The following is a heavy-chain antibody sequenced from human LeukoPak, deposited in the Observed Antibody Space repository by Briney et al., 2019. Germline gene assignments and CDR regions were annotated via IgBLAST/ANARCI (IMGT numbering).Heavy chain of an antibody. D-gene: IGHD3-10*01. CDR2: IFYSGST. J-gene: IGHJ5*02. Sequence: KPSATLSLTCTVSGGSISSHYWSWIRQPPGKGLEWIGYIFYSGSTNYNPSLKSRVTISVDTSKNQFSLKLSSVTAADTAVYCCARERYLWFNIWFDRWGQGTLVTASS. V-gene: IGHV4-59*11. CDR1: GGSISSHY. CDR3: ARERYLWFNIWFDR.